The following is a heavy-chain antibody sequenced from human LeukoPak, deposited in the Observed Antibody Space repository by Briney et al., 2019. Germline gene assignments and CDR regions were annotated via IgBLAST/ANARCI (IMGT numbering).Heavy chain of an antibody. V-gene: IGHV3-30*02. CDR1: GFTFSRCD. CDR3: AKRSMVRGVQFDAFDL. D-gene: IGHD3-10*01. CDR2: VLYDGSLK. J-gene: IGHJ3*01. Sequence: TGGSLRLSCAASGFTFSRCDMHWVRQAPGKGLEWVAFVLYDGSLKYYADSVRGRVTISRDNSKNTLYLQMNSLRAEDTAVYYCAKRSMVRGVQFDAFDLWGHGTIVTVSS.